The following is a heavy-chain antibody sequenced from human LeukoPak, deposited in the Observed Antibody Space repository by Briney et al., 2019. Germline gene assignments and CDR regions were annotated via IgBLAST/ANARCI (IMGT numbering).Heavy chain of an antibody. CDR1: GGSISSGGYY. D-gene: IGHD3-22*01. CDR3: ARDTYYYDSSGHDAFDI. J-gene: IGHJ3*02. V-gene: IGHV4-31*03. CDR2: IYYSGST. Sequence: SETLSLTCTVSGGSISSGGYYWSWIRQHPGKGLEWIGYIYYSGSTYYNPSLKSRVTISVDTSKNQFSLKLSSVTAADTAVYYCARDTYYYDSSGHDAFDIWGQGTMVTVSS.